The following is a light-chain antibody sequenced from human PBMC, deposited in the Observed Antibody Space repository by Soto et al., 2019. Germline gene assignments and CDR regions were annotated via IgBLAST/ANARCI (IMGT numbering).Light chain of an antibody. CDR1: SSDVGGYNF. Sequence: QSALTQPRSVSGSPGQSVTISCTGSSSDVGGYNFVSWYQQHPGEVPKLMTYDVSKRPSGVPDRFSGSKSGNTASLTISGLQAADEADYYCCSYAGTYTWIFGGGTQLTVL. J-gene: IGLJ7*01. CDR3: CSYAGTYTWI. V-gene: IGLV2-11*01. CDR2: DVS.